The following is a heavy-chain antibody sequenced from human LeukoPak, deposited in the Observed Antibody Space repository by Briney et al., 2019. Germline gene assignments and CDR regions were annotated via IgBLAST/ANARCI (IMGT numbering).Heavy chain of an antibody. CDR1: GFTLSSYG. Sequence: GGSLRLSCAASGFTLSSYGMSWVRQAPGKGLEWVSAISGSGGSTYYADSVKGRFTISRDNSKNTLYLQMNSLRAEDTALYYCARISIAAAAFDYWGQGTLVTVSS. V-gene: IGHV3-23*01. CDR2: ISGSGGST. J-gene: IGHJ4*02. CDR3: ARISIAAAAFDY. D-gene: IGHD6-13*01.